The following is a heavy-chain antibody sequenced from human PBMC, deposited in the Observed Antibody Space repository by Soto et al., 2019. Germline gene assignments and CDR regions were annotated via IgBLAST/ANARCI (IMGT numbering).Heavy chain of an antibody. J-gene: IGHJ4*02. CDR2: INSDGSST. CDR3: VRRSLVVPAAPRCDR. Sequence: GGSLRLSCAASGFTFSSYWMHWVRQAPGKGLVWVSRINSDGSSTSYADSVKGRFTISRDNAKSTLYLQMNSLRAEDTAVYYCVRRSLVVPAAPRCDRWGQGTLVTVSS. V-gene: IGHV3-74*01. CDR1: GFTFSSYW. D-gene: IGHD2-2*01.